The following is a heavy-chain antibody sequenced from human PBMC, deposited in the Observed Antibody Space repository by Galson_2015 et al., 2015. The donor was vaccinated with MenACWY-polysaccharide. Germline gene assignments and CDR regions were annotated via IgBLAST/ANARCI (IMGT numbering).Heavy chain of an antibody. D-gene: IGHD6-19*01. CDR3: ARVREQWLVGGHLDY. Sequence: SLRLSCAASGFTFSSYWMHWVRQAPGKGLVWVSRINSDGKSTSYADSVKGRFTISRDNAKNTLYLQMNSPRGEDTAVYYCARVREQWLVGGHLDYWGQGTLVFVSS. CDR1: GFTFSSYW. J-gene: IGHJ4*02. V-gene: IGHV3-74*01. CDR2: INSDGKST.